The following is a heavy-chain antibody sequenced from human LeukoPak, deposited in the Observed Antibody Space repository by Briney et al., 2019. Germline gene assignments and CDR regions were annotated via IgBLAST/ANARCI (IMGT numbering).Heavy chain of an antibody. CDR3: ARELPSGSSSGWFDP. CDR1: DGSINSDGYY. V-gene: IGHV4-31*03. D-gene: IGHD6-6*01. CDR2: IYYSGST. J-gene: IGHJ5*02. Sequence: SETLSLTCTVSDGSINSDGYYWGWIRQHPGKGLEWIGNIYYSGSTYYSPSLKSRVTISIDTSKNQFSLKLSSVTAADTAVYYCARELPSGSSSGWFDPWGQGTLVTVSS.